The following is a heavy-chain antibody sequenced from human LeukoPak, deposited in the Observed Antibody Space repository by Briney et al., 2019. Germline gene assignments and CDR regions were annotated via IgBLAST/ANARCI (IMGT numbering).Heavy chain of an antibody. CDR1: GLTFSDYW. CDR2: INNDGSGT. Sequence: GGSLRLSCAASGLTFSDYWMHWVRQAPGEGLVWVARINNDGSGTSYADPVKGRFTISRDNAKNTLYLQMNSLRAEDTAVYYCTSVFDFWGQGILVTVSS. J-gene: IGHJ4*02. V-gene: IGHV3-74*01. CDR3: TSVFDF.